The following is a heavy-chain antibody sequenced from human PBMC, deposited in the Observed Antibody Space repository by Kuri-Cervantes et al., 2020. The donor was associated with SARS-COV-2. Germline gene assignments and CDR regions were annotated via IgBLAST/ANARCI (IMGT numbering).Heavy chain of an antibody. D-gene: IGHD2-2*02. CDR3: ARDRCSVTNCYTGDAFDI. J-gene: IGHJ3*02. CDR1: GGSITDYD. Sequence: SETLSLTCTVSGGSITDYDWSWLRQSPGKGLEWIGYFYYSGRTNYNPSLEGRVTISVDTSKSQVSLRLTSVTAADTAVYFCARDRCSVTNCYTGDAFDIWGQGRKVTVSS. CDR2: FYYSGRT. V-gene: IGHV4-59*01.